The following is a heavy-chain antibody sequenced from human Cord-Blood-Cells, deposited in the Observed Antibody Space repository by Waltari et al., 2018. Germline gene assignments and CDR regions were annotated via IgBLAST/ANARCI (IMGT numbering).Heavy chain of an antibody. Sequence: QVQLVQSGAEVKKLGASVKVSCKASGYTFTGSDLHWVRQAPGQGLEWMGWINPNSGGTNYAQKFQGRVTMTRDTSISTAYMELSRLRSDDTAVYYCARSPVIAAAGIPLDYWGQGTLVTVSS. CDR1: GYTFTGSD. J-gene: IGHJ4*02. D-gene: IGHD6-13*01. V-gene: IGHV1-2*02. CDR2: INPNSGGT. CDR3: ARSPVIAAAGIPLDY.